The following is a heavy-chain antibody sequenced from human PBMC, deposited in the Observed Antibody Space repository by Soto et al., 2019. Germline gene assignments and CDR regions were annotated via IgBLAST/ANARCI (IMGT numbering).Heavy chain of an antibody. V-gene: IGHV1-69*01. CDR3: VRDRRIYYSDPHDEFVASDYEV. J-gene: IGHJ3*01. D-gene: IGHD3-22*01. CDR2: FIPIFRTL. Sequence: QVQLIQSEAEVKKPGSSVRVSCTASGGIFGSHGLSWVRQAPGQRLEWVGGFIPIFRTLTYTEKFQARVRIAADESTNTVYLDLSSLTSEDTAVYYCVRDRRIYYSDPHDEFVASDYEVWGHGTMVSVSS. CDR1: GGIFGSHG.